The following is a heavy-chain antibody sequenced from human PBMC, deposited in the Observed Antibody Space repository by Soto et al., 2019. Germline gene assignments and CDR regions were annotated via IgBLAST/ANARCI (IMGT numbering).Heavy chain of an antibody. D-gene: IGHD2-8*01. CDR1: GGSISSYY. V-gene: IGHV4-59*08. CDR2: IYYSGST. Sequence: SETLSLTCTVSGGSISSYYWSWIRQPPGKGLEWIGYIYYSGSTNYNPSLKSRVTISVDTSKNQFSLKLSSVTAADTAVYYCSTEGYCNNGVCYIGDAFDIWGQGTMVTVSS. CDR3: STEGYCNNGVCYIGDAFDI. J-gene: IGHJ3*02.